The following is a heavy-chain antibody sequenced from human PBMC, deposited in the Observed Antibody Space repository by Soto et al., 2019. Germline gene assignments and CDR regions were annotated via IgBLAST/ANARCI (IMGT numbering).Heavy chain of an antibody. CDR3: ARVGYSSAWLLNY. V-gene: IGHV3-74*01. Sequence: GGSLRLSCAASGFSFSSYWIHWVRQAPRKGLVWVSRINSDGSSTTYADSVKGRFTISRDNAKNTLYLQMNSLRAEDTAVYYCARVGYSSAWLLNYWGQGTLVTVSS. CDR1: GFSFSSYW. CDR2: INSDGSST. D-gene: IGHD6-25*01. J-gene: IGHJ4*02.